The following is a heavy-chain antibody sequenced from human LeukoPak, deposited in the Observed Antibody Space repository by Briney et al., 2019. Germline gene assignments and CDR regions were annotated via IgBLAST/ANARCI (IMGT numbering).Heavy chain of an antibody. J-gene: IGHJ4*02. Sequence: SETLSLTCTVSDDSINTFYWSWIRQPPGEGLEWIGFIYYSGGTTNYNPSLKGRVTISVDTSRNQFSLKMNSVTAADTALYYCARAVTTGLDYFDYWGQGTLVTVSS. V-gene: IGHV4-59*01. CDR3: ARAVTTGLDYFDY. CDR2: IYYSGGTT. CDR1: DDSINTFY. D-gene: IGHD4-17*01.